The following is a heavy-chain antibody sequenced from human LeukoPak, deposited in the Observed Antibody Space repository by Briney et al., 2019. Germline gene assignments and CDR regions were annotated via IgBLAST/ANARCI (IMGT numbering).Heavy chain of an antibody. CDR3: ALYGDYAAFDI. J-gene: IGHJ3*02. CDR2: VFYTGST. D-gene: IGHD4-17*01. V-gene: IGHV4-59*08. Sequence: PSETLSLTCVVSGGSIGSWYLTWIRQPPGKGLEWIGYVFYTGSTNCNPSLKSRVTISLDKSKKQFSLKLNSVTAADTAVYYCALYGDYAAFDIWGQGRIVTVSS. CDR1: GGSIGSWY.